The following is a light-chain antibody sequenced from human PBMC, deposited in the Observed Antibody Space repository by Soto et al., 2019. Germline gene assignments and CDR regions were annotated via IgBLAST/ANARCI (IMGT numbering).Light chain of an antibody. CDR3: QQYNNWPRT. V-gene: IGKV3-15*01. Sequence: EIVLTQSPGTLSLSLGERATVSCRASQSVGSNYLAWYQRKPGQAPRLLIYGASTRATDIPARFSGSGSGTEFTLTISSLQSEDFAVYYCQQYNNWPRTFGQGTKVDIK. CDR1: QSVGSN. J-gene: IGKJ1*01. CDR2: GAS.